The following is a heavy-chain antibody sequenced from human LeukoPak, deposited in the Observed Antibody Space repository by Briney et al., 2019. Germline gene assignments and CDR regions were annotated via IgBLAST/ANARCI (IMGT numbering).Heavy chain of an antibody. Sequence: GESLKISCKGSGYSFTSSWIGWVRQMPGKGLELMGIIYPGDSDTRYSPSFQGHVPNAVDTSTNTACLQWRSLKAPDSSVYDSARRGSSGWYLVYWGQGTLVTVSS. D-gene: IGHD6-13*01. V-gene: IGHV5-51*01. CDR2: IYPGDSDT. J-gene: IGHJ4*02. CDR1: GYSFTSSW. CDR3: ARRGSSGWYLVY.